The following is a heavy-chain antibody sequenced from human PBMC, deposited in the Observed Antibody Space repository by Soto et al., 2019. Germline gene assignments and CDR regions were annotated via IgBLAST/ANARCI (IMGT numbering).Heavy chain of an antibody. V-gene: IGHV1-18*01. CDR1: GDGFTTYG. CDR2: ISAHNGNT. Sequence: ASVKVSCKGSGDGFTTYGITWVRQAPGQGLEWMAWISAHNGNTNYAQKLQGRVTVTRDTSTSTAYMELRSLRSDDTAVYYCARGRYGDYGGQGALVTVSS. CDR3: ARGRYGDY. J-gene: IGHJ4*02. D-gene: IGHD1-1*01.